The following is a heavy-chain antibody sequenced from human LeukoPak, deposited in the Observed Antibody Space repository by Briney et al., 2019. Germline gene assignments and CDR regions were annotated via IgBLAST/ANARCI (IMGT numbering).Heavy chain of an antibody. Sequence: MASETLSLTCTVSGGSIRSGGYYWSWIRQHPGKGLEWIGYIYYSGSTYYNPSLKSRVTISVDTSKNQFSLKLSSVTAADTAVYYCARDDSSLFDYWGQGTLVTVSS. CDR3: ARDDSSLFDY. D-gene: IGHD3-22*01. J-gene: IGHJ4*02. CDR2: IYYSGST. CDR1: GGSIRSGGYY. V-gene: IGHV4-31*03.